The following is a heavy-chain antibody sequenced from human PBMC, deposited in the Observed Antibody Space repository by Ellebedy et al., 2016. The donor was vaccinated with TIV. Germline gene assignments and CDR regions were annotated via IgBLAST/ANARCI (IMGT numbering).Heavy chain of an antibody. J-gene: IGHJ4*02. CDR2: IFSNDKE. V-gene: IGHV2-26*01. D-gene: IGHD2-21*02. Sequence: ETLSLTCTVSGASITNYFWTWIRQPPGKALEWLAHIFSNDKESYSTSLRSRLSISKDTSKSQVVLTMTNVDPVDTATYYCARALYYCGGDCSHNFDYWGQGALVTVSS. CDR3: ARALYYCGGDCSHNFDY. CDR1: GASITNYF.